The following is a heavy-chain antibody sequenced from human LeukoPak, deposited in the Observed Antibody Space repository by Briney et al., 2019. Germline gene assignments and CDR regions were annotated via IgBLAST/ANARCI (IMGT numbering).Heavy chain of an antibody. CDR3: ARVRGFATMVRGVPSDV. J-gene: IGHJ6*04. D-gene: IGHD3-10*01. CDR1: GGSFSGYY. CDR2: INHSGST. Sequence: PSETLSLTCAVYGGSFSGYYWSWIRQPPGKGLEWIGEINHSGSTNYNPSLKRRVTISVDTSKNQFSLKLSSVTAADTAVYYCARVRGFATMVRGVPSDVWGKGTTVTVSS. V-gene: IGHV4-34*01.